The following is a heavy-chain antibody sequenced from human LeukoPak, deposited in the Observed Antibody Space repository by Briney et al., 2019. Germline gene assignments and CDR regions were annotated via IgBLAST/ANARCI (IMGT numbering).Heavy chain of an antibody. CDR1: GFTFRSYW. Sequence: GGSLRLSCAASGFTFRSYWMSWVRQAPGKGLEWVASIKQDGSEKYYVDSVKGRFTISRDNAKNSLYLQMNSLRAEDTGVYYCAREHPYYYDSSGTALMAEIKYYFDYWGQGTLVTVSS. V-gene: IGHV3-7*01. CDR3: AREHPYYYDSSGTALMAEIKYYFDY. J-gene: IGHJ4*02. D-gene: IGHD3-22*01. CDR2: IKQDGSEK.